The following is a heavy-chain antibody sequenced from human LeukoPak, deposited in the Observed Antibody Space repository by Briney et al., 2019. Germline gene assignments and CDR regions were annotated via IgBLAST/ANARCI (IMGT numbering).Heavy chain of an antibody. CDR1: GFIFSSYG. CDR3: AKDGDSSGYDLSY. V-gene: IGHV3-30*02. J-gene: IGHJ4*02. D-gene: IGHD3-22*01. Sequence: GGSLRLSCAPSGFIFSSYGMHWVRQAPGKGLEWVAFIRYDGTKEYYADSVKGRFTISRDNSQNTLYLQMNRLRAEDTAVYFCAKDGDSSGYDLSYWGQGTLVTVSS. CDR2: IRYDGTKE.